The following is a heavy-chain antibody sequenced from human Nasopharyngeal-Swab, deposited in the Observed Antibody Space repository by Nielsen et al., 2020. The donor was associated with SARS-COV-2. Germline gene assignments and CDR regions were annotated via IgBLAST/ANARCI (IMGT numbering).Heavy chain of an antibody. V-gene: IGHV3-11*01. CDR2: ISSSGSTI. CDR1: GIIFSDYN. J-gene: IGHJ3*02. D-gene: IGHD2-21*01. Sequence: LKISCAAAGIIFSDYNMSWIRQARGKGLERVSYISSSGSTIYYADSVKGRFTISRDNAKNSLYLQMNSLRAEYTAVYYCARAVITIHAFDIWGQGTMVTVSS. CDR3: ARAVITIHAFDI.